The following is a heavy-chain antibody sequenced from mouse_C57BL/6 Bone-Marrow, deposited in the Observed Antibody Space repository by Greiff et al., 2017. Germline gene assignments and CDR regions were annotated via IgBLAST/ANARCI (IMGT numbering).Heavy chain of an antibody. J-gene: IGHJ4*01. CDR2: INPNNGGT. CDR3: ARREWLLPLYYARDC. V-gene: IGHV1-18*01. D-gene: IGHD2-3*01. Sequence: VQLQQSGAELARPGASVKLSCKASGYTFTSYGISWVKQSHGKSLEWIGDINPNNGGTIYNQKFKGKATLTVDKSSSTAYMGLRRLTSEYTAVYYCARREWLLPLYYARDCWGKGTSVTVS. CDR1: GYTFTSYG.